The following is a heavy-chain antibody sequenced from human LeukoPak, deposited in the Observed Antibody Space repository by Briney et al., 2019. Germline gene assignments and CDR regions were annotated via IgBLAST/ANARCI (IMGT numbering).Heavy chain of an antibody. CDR3: ARTDYYDSSGYPY. CDR1: GGSISSYY. Sequence: SETLSLTCTVSGGSISSYYWSWIRQPPGKGLEWIGYIYYSGSTNYNPSHKSRVTISVDTSKNQFSLKLSSVTAADTAVHYCARTDYYDSSGYPYWGQGTLVTVSS. CDR2: IYYSGST. V-gene: IGHV4-59*01. D-gene: IGHD3-22*01. J-gene: IGHJ4*02.